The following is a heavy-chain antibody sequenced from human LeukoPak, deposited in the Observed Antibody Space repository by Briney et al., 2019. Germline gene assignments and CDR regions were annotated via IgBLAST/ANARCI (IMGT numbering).Heavy chain of an antibody. CDR3: ASRLWFGELFTDY. Sequence: GESLKISCKGSGYSFTSYWISWVRQMPGKGLEWMGRIDPSDSYTNYSPSIQGHVTISADKSISTAYLQWSSLKASDTAMYYCASRLWFGELFTDYWGQGTLVTVSS. CDR2: IDPSDSYT. D-gene: IGHD3-10*01. J-gene: IGHJ4*02. V-gene: IGHV5-10-1*01. CDR1: GYSFTSYW.